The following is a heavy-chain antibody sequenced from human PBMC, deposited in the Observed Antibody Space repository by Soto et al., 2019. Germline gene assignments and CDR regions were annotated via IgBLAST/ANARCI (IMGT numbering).Heavy chain of an antibody. CDR3: ASLFGDIVLMVYAL. CDR2: FDPEDDET. J-gene: IGHJ4*02. D-gene: IGHD2-8*01. V-gene: IGHV1-24*01. Sequence: ASVKVCCKVSGYTLTELSLHWVRQALGKGLERMGVFDPEDDETIYAQKFQGRVTMTEDTSTDTAYMELSRLRSEDTFVYYCASLFGDIVLMVYALWGQGTLVTVSS. CDR1: GYTLTELS.